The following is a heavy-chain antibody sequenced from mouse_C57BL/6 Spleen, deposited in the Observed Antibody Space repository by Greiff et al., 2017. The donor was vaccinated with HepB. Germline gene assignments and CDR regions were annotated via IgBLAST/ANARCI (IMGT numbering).Heavy chain of an antibody. CDR2: IRNKANGYTT. D-gene: IGHD2-2*01. Sequence: EVQLVESGGGLVQPGGSLSLSCAASGFTFTDYYMSWVRQPPGKALEWLGFIRNKANGYTTEYSASVKGRFTISRDNSQSILYLQMNALRAEDSATYYCARYEGYHFDYWGQGTTLTVSS. J-gene: IGHJ2*01. CDR1: GFTFTDYY. CDR3: ARYEGYHFDY. V-gene: IGHV7-3*01.